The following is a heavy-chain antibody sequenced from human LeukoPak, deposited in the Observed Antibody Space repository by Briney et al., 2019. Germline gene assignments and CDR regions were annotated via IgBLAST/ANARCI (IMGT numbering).Heavy chain of an antibody. CDR3: ARGRRKGFNPNFDY. V-gene: IGHV4-34*01. CDR1: GGSFSGYY. J-gene: IGHJ4*02. D-gene: IGHD1-14*01. CDR2: INHSGST. Sequence: SETLSLTCAVYGGSFSGYYWSWIRQPPGKGLEWIGEINHSGSTNYHPSLKSRVTISVDTSKNQFSLKLSSVTAADTAVYYCARGRRKGFNPNFDYWGQGTLVTVSS.